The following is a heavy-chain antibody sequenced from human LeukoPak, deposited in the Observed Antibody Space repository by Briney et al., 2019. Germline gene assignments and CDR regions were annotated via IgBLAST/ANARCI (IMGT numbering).Heavy chain of an antibody. D-gene: IGHD6-13*01. CDR3: ARGLSRQQLAYDY. CDR1: GYTFTSYD. J-gene: IGHJ4*02. CDR2: MNPNSGNT. Sequence: ASVKVSCKASGYTFTSYDINWVRQATGQGLEWMGWMNPNSGNTGYAQKFRGRVTMTRNTSISTAYMELSSLRSEDTAVYYCARGLSRQQLAYDYWGQGTLVTVSS. V-gene: IGHV1-8*01.